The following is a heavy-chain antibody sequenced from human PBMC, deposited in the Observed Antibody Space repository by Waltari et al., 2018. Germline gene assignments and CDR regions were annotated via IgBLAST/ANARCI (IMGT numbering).Heavy chain of an antibody. V-gene: IGHV3-7*01. CDR1: GVTFSSYW. CDR3: AIPSCRRAPCWFDP. Sequence: EVQLVASGGGLVQPGGSRRLSCAASGVTFSSYWMSCVHQARGKGREWVANIKQEGSEKYYVDSVKGRFTISRDNAKNSLYLQMNSLRAEDTAVYYCAIPSCRRAPCWFDPWGQGTLVTVSS. D-gene: IGHD2-2*01. CDR2: IKQEGSEK. J-gene: IGHJ5*02.